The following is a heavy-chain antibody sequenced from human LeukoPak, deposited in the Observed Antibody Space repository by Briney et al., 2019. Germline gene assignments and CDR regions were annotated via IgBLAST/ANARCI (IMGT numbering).Heavy chain of an antibody. Sequence: GGSLRLPCAASGLTFSSYAMSWVRQAPGKGLEWVSAISGTGGSTYYADSVKGRFTISRDNSKNTLYLQMNSLRAEDTAVYYCAKSHSETMVRGVITYWGQGTLVTVSS. CDR2: ISGTGGST. V-gene: IGHV3-23*01. D-gene: IGHD3-10*01. CDR1: GLTFSSYA. CDR3: AKSHSETMVRGVITY. J-gene: IGHJ4*02.